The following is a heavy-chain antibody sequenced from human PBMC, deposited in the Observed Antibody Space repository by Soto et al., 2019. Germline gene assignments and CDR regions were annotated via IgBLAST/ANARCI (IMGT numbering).Heavy chain of an antibody. D-gene: IGHD3-3*01. CDR2: IKQDGSEK. J-gene: IGHJ6*03. CDR1: GLTFSSYW. CDR3: AREITYYDFWSGPGVNYYMDV. V-gene: IGHV3-7*01. Sequence: HPGGSLRLSCAASGLTFSSYWMSWVRQAPGKGLEWVANIKQDGSEKYYVDSVKGRFTISRDNAKNSLYLQMNSLRAEDTAVYYCAREITYYDFWSGPGVNYYMDVWGKGTTVTVSS.